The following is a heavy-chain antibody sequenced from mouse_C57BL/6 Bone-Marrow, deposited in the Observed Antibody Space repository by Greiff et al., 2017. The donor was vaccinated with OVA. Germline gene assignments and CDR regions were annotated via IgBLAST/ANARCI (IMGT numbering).Heavy chain of an antibody. V-gene: IGHV1-9*01. CDR3: ARQRIYGSSSLNAMDY. D-gene: IGHD1-1*01. CDR2: ILPGSGST. J-gene: IGHJ4*01. CDR1: GYTFTGYW. Sequence: VKLQQSGAELMKPGASVKLSCKATGYTFTGYWIEWVKPRPGHGLEWIGEILPGSGSTNYNEKFKGKATFTADTSSNTAYMQLSSLTTEDSAIYYCARQRIYGSSSLNAMDYWGQGTSVTVSS.